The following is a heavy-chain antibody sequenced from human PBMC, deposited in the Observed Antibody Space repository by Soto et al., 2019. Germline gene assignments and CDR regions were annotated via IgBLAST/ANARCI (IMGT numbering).Heavy chain of an antibody. Sequence: SETLSLTGSASGCFISSGNYWGWIRKPPGKGLEWIGSIFHGGNTYYNPSLKSRVTFSVDICKHQFSLKLNSVTAADTAVYYGARARWYDAFDVWGPGTVVTASS. J-gene: IGHJ3*01. D-gene: IGHD2-15*01. CDR3: ARARWYDAFDV. V-gene: IGHV4-38-2*02. CDR1: GCFISSGNY. CDR2: IFHGGNT.